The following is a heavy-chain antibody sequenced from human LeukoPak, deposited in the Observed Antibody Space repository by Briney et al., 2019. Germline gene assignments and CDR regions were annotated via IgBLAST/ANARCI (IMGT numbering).Heavy chain of an antibody. CDR2: ISWNSGSI. CDR3: AKVTGSGSSSFDY. Sequence: GGSLRLSCVASGFTFDDYAMHWVRQAPGKGLEWVSGISWNSGSIGYADSVKGRFTISRDNAKNSLYLQMNSLRAEDTALYYCAKVTGSGSSSFDYWGQGTLVTVSS. D-gene: IGHD3-10*01. J-gene: IGHJ4*02. CDR1: GFTFDDYA. V-gene: IGHV3-9*01.